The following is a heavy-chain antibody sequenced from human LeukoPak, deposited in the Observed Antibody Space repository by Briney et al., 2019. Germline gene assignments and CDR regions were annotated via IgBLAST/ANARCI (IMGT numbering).Heavy chain of an antibody. D-gene: IGHD2-15*01. CDR2: MNPNSGNT. J-gene: IGHJ3*02. V-gene: IGHV1-8*02. Sequence: GSSVKVSCKASGGTFSSYAICWVRQATGQGLEWMGWMNPNSGNTGYAQKFQGRVTMTRNTPTSTAYMELSSLRSEDTAVYYCARSRDSEGAFDIWGQGTMVTVSS. CDR1: GGTFSSYA. CDR3: ARSRDSEGAFDI.